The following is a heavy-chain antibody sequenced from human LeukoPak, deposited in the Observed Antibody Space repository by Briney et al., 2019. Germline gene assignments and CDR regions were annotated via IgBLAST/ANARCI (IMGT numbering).Heavy chain of an antibody. V-gene: IGHV1-18*01. Sequence: ASVKVSCKASGYTFTSYGVSWVRQAPGQGLGWIGWISAYNGNTNYAQKLQGRVTMTTDTATSTAYMELRSLRSDDTAVYYCARDRPITMIVVLIHDVFDTWGQGTMVTVSS. CDR3: ARDRPITMIVVLIHDVFDT. D-gene: IGHD3-22*01. J-gene: IGHJ3*02. CDR1: GYTFTSYG. CDR2: ISAYNGNT.